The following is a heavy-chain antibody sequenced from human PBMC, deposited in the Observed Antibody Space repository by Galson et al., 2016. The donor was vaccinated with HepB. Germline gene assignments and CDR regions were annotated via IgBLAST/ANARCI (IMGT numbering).Heavy chain of an antibody. J-gene: IGHJ4*02. CDR2: SDPEDGET. D-gene: IGHD6-19*01. CDR3: AIEYSSGWDLDH. CDR1: GYTLSELS. V-gene: IGHV1-24*01. Sequence: SVKVSCKVSGYTLSELSTHWVRQAPGKGLEWMGRSDPEDGETIYAQNFQGRVTMTEDTSTDSAYMELSSLRSEDTAMYYCAIEYSSGWDLDHWGQGTLVTVSS.